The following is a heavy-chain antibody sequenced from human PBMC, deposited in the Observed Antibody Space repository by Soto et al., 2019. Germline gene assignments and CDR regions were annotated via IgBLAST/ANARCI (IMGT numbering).Heavy chain of an antibody. Sequence: ASVKVSCKASGYTFTSYAMHWVRQAPGQRLEWMGWINACNGNTKYSQKFQGRVTMTTDTSTGTAYMELRSLRSDDTAVYYCARDCPVPPPTPNSWFDPWGKGTLVTVSS. CDR1: GYTFTSYA. CDR2: INACNGNT. V-gene: IGHV1-3*01. CDR3: ARDCPVPPPTPNSWFDP. D-gene: IGHD2-2*01. J-gene: IGHJ5*02.